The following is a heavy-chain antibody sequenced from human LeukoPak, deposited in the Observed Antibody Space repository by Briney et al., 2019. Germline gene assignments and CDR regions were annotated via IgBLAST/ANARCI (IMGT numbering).Heavy chain of an antibody. CDR3: ASEYSRGRRFDY. D-gene: IGHD6-6*01. V-gene: IGHV4-34*01. J-gene: IGHJ4*02. CDR2: INHSGST. Sequence: SETLSLTCAVYGGSFSGYYWSWIRQPPGKGLEWIGEINHSGSTNYNPSLKSRVTISVDTSKNQFSLKLSSVTAADTAVYYCASEYSRGRRFDYWGQGTLVTGSS. CDR1: GGSFSGYY.